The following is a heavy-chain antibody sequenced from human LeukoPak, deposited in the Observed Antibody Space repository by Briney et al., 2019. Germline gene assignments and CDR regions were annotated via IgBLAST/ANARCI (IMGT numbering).Heavy chain of an antibody. V-gene: IGHV3-11*01. CDR3: TRGEMATIAGEPGFYYYGMDV. CDR2: ISSSGSTI. D-gene: IGHD5-24*01. CDR1: GFTFSDYY. J-gene: IGHJ6*02. Sequence: GSLRLSCAASGFTFSDYYMSWIRQAPGKGLEWVSYISSSGSTIYYADSVKGRFTISRDNAKNSLYLQMNSLRAEDTAVYYCTRGEMATIAGEPGFYYYGMDVWGQGTTVTVSS.